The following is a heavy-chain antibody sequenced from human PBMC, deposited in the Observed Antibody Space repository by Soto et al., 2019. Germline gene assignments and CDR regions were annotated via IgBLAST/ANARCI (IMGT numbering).Heavy chain of an antibody. J-gene: IGHJ4*02. CDR2: INAGYGNT. CDR1: GDTFSSYA. D-gene: IGHD7-27*01. Sequence: GASVKVSCKASGDTFSSYAMHWVRQAPGQRPEWMGWINAGYGNTKSSQKFQDRVTISRDTSASTAYMELTSLRSEDTAVYYCARDTGDGTSDFWGQGTLVTVSS. V-gene: IGHV1-3*01. CDR3: ARDTGDGTSDF.